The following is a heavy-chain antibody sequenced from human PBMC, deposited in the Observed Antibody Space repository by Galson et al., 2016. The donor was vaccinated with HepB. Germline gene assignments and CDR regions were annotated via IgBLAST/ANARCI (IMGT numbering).Heavy chain of an antibody. Sequence: TLSLTCTVSGGSIDNGGWYWSWVRQHPEKGLEWIGYIFYTGTTYYNPSLKSRIAMSIDTSKNHFALSLTSVTAADTAVYYCARIRYSGYDPGLFLDNWGRGILVTVSS. CDR3: ARIRYSGYDPGLFLDN. J-gene: IGHJ4*02. D-gene: IGHD5-12*01. CDR2: IFYTGTT. V-gene: IGHV4-31*03. CDR1: GGSIDNGGWY.